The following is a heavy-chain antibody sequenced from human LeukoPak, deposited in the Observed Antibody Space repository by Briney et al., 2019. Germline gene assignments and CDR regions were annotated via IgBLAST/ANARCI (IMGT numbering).Heavy chain of an antibody. CDR1: GGSIGTYY. J-gene: IGHJ6*03. CDR2: IYATGT. D-gene: IGHD3-16*02. Sequence: SETLSLTCTVSGGSIGTYYWSWVRQSPGTGLEWIGYIYATGTRYNPYLQSRVTISVDRSRNQFFLKMTSVTAADTAVYYCARHIGGGIEDMDVWGRGAKLTASS. V-gene: IGHV4-4*09. CDR3: ARHIGGGIEDMDV.